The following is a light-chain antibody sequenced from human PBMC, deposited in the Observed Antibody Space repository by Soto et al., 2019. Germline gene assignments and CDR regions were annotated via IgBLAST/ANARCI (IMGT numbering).Light chain of an antibody. CDR2: LNSDGSH. Sequence: QSVLTQSPSASASLGASVKLTCTLSSGHSSDAIAWRQQQPEKGPRFLMNLNSDGSHTKGDGIPDRFSGSSSGAERYLTISSLQSEDEADYYCQTWGTGIVIFGGGTKLTVL. CDR3: QTWGTGIVI. J-gene: IGLJ2*01. V-gene: IGLV4-69*01. CDR1: SGHSSDA.